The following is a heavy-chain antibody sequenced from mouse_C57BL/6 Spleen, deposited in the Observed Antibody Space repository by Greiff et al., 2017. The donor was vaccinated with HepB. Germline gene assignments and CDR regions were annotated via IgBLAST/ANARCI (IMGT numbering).Heavy chain of an antibody. J-gene: IGHJ3*01. V-gene: IGHV1-59*01. CDR1: GYTFTSYW. D-gene: IGHD1-1*01. CDR2: IDPSDSYT. Sequence: QVQLQQPGAELVRPGTSVKLSCKASGYTFTSYWMHWVKQRPGQGLEWIGVIDPSDSYTNYNQKFKGKATLTVDTSSSTAYMQLSSLTSEDSAVYYCGRLDGNPFAYWGQGTLVTVSA. CDR3: GRLDGNPFAY.